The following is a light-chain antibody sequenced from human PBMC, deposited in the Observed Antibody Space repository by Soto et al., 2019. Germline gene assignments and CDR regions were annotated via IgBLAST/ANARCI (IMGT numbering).Light chain of an antibody. CDR3: QQCDTSPWT. J-gene: IGKJ1*01. CDR2: GAS. Sequence: EIVLTQSPDTLSLSPGERATLSCRASQSVSSSYLAWYQQKPGQAPRLLIYGASSRATGIPDRFSGSGSGTDFTLTISRLEPEDSAVYFCQQCDTSPWTFGQGTKVEIK. V-gene: IGKV3-20*01. CDR1: QSVSSSY.